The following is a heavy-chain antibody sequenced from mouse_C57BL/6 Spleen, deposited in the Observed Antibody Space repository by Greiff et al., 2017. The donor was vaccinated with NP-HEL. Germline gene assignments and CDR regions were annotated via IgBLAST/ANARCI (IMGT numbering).Heavy chain of an antibody. J-gene: IGHJ4*01. CDR2: IDPETGGT. Sequence: QVQLQHSLSYLFIPFSSVTLSCKASGYTFTDYEMHWVKQTPVHGLEWIGAIDPETGGTAYNQKFKGKAILTADKSSSTAYMELRSLTSEDSAVYYCTRDYGSSFYAMDYWGQGTSVTVSS. V-gene: IGHV1-15*01. CDR3: TRDYGSSFYAMDY. CDR1: GYTFTDYE. D-gene: IGHD1-1*01.